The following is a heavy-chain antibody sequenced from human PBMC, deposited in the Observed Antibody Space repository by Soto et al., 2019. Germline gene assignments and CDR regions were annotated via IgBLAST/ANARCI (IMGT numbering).Heavy chain of an antibody. V-gene: IGHV3-30*18. J-gene: IGHJ6*02. Sequence: QVQLVESGGGVVQPGRSLRLSCAASGFTFSSYGMHWVRQAPGKGLEWVAVISYDGSNKYYADSVKGRFTISRDNSKNPLYLHLNSLRAEDTAVYYCAKDLQGPGRAYGMDVWGQGTTVTVSS. CDR3: AKDLQGPGRAYGMDV. CDR1: GFTFSSYG. CDR2: ISYDGSNK.